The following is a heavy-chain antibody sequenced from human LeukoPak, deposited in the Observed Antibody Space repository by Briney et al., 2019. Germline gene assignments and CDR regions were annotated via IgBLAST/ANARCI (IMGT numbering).Heavy chain of an antibody. Sequence: PSETLSLTCTVSGGSINSYYWNWIRQPPGKGLEWIGFIYYSGSTYYNPSLKSRVTISVDTSKNQFSLKLSSVTAADTAVYYCARVGALYYYDSWGQGTLVTVSS. D-gene: IGHD3-22*01. CDR3: ARVGALYYYDS. CDR1: GGSINSYY. V-gene: IGHV4-59*12. CDR2: IYYSGST. J-gene: IGHJ4*02.